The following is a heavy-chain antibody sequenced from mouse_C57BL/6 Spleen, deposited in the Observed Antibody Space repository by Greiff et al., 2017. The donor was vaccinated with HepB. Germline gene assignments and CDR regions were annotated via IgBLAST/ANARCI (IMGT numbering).Heavy chain of an antibody. J-gene: IGHJ3*01. CDR2: INPGSGGT. CDR1: GYAFTNYL. V-gene: IGHV1-54*01. CDR3: ARGAAQATSFFAY. D-gene: IGHD3-2*02. Sequence: VQLQQSGAELVRPGTSVKVSCKASGYAFTNYLIEWVKQRPGQGLEWIGVINPGSGGTNYNEKFKGKATLTADKSSSTAYMQLSSLTSEDSAVYFCARGAAQATSFFAYWGQGTLVTVSA.